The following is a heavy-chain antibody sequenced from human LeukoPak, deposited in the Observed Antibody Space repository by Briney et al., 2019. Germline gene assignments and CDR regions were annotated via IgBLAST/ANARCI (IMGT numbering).Heavy chain of an antibody. CDR3: ARVGSSAFDI. CDR2: INHSGST. J-gene: IGHJ3*02. V-gene: IGHV4-34*01. CDR1: GGSFSGYY. Sequence: SETLSLTCAVYGGSFSGYYWSWIRQPPGKGPEWIGEINHSGSTNYNPSLKSRVTISVDTSKNQFSLKLSSVTAADTAVYYCARVGSSAFDIWGQGTMVTVSS. D-gene: IGHD2-15*01.